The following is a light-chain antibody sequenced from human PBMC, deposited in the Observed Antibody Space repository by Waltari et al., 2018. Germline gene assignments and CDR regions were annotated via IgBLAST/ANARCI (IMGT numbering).Light chain of an antibody. Sequence: QSALTQPASVSGSPGQSITISCTGTSRDVGGYDWVSWYQQHPDKAPKVVILDVSYRPSGVSNRVSGSKSGKMASLTISGLQAEDEADYYCTSYTSSHSLVFGTGTKVTVL. CDR2: DVS. CDR3: TSYTSSHSLV. J-gene: IGLJ1*01. V-gene: IGLV2-14*03. CDR1: SRDVGGYDW.